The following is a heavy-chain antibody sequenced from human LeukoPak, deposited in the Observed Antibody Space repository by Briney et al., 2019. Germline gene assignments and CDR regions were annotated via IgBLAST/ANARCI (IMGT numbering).Heavy chain of an antibody. CDR3: ARRLTQYDCFDP. V-gene: IGHV6-1*01. CDR2: TYQRSKWYN. J-gene: IGHJ5*02. CDR1: GDSVSSNSAA. D-gene: IGHD2-2*01. Sequence: SQTLSLTCAISGDSVSSNSAAWNRIRQSPSRGLEWLGRTYQRSKWYNDYAVSVKSRITINPDTSKNQFSLHLNSVTPEDTAVYYCARRLTQYDCFDPWGQGILVTVSS.